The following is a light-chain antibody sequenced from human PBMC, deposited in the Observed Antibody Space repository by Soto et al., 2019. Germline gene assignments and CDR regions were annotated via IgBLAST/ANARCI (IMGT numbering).Light chain of an antibody. Sequence: EILMTQSPATLSVSPGERATLSCRASQSVSSNLAWHQQKPGQAPRLLISGASTRATGIPARFSGSGSGTEFTLTISSLQAEDFAVYYCQQYNNWPRTFGQGTKVDIK. J-gene: IGKJ1*01. V-gene: IGKV3-15*01. CDR3: QQYNNWPRT. CDR1: QSVSSN. CDR2: GAS.